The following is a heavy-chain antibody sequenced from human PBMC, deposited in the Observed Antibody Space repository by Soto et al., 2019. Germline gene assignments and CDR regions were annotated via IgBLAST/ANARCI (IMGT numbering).Heavy chain of an antibody. J-gene: IGHJ6*03. D-gene: IGHD6-6*01. CDR2: ISWNSGSI. Sequence: EVQLVESGGGLVQPGRSLRLSCAASGFTFDDYAMHWVRQAPGKGLEWVSGISWNSGSIGYADSVKGRFTISRDNAKNSLYLQMNRLRAEDTALYYCAKDLASSSSPYYYYYMDVWGKGTTVTVSS. CDR3: AKDLASSSSPYYYYYMDV. CDR1: GFTFDDYA. V-gene: IGHV3-9*01.